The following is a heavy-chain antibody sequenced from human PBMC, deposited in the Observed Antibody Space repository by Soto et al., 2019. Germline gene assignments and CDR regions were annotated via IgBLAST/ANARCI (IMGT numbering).Heavy chain of an antibody. V-gene: IGHV1-69*02. CDR3: ARGFMECSGGSCYSGFDY. CDR2: IIPILGIA. D-gene: IGHD2-15*01. J-gene: IGHJ4*02. Sequence: QVQLVQSGAEVKKPGSSVKVSCKASGGTFSSYTISWVRQAPGQGLEWMGRIIPILGIANYAQKFQGRVTITADKSTSTAYMELSSLSSEDTAVYYCARGFMECSGGSCYSGFDYWGQGTLVTVSS. CDR1: GGTFSSYT.